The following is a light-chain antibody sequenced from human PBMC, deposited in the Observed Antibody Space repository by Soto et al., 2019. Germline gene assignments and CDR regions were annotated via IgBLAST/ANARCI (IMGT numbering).Light chain of an antibody. CDR1: QSVSSSY. J-gene: IGKJ1*01. Sequence: EIVLTQSPGTLSLSPGERATLSCRARQSVSSSYLAWYQPKPGQPPRHLIYGASSRATGIPDRFSGSGSGTDFTLTISILEPDDFAVYYCQQYGSSQSFGQGTKVEIK. CDR3: QQYGSSQS. V-gene: IGKV3-20*01. CDR2: GAS.